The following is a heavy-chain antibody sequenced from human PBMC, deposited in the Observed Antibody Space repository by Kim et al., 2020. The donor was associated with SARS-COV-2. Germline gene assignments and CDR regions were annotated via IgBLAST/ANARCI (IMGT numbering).Heavy chain of an antibody. D-gene: IGHD3-9*01. V-gene: IGHV5-10-1*01. Sequence: PSIQGHVTISADKSISTAYLQWSSLKASDTAMYYCARHILTGYYMGAADYWGQGTLVTVSS. CDR3: ARHILTGYYMGAADY. J-gene: IGHJ4*02.